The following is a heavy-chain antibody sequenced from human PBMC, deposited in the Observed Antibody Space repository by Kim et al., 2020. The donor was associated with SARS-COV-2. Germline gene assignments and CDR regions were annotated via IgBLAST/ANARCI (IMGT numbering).Heavy chain of an antibody. CDR2: IYYSGST. J-gene: IGHJ6*02. CDR1: GGSISSYY. D-gene: IGHD3-10*01. Sequence: SETLSLTCTVSGGSISSYYWSWIRQPPGKGLEWIGYIYYSGSTNYNPSLKSRVTISVDTSKNQFSLKLSSVTVADTAVYYCARSRITMVRGGFYGMDVWGQGTTVTVSS. CDR3: ARSRITMVRGGFYGMDV. V-gene: IGHV4-59*01.